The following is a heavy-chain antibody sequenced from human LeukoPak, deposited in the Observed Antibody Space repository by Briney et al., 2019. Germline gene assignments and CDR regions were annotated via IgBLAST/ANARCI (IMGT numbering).Heavy chain of an antibody. V-gene: IGHV1-2*02. Sequence: ASVKVSCKASGYTFTGYYMHWVRQAPGQGLEWMGWIYPNSGGTNYAQKFQGRVTMTRDTSTSTDYMELSRLRSDDTAVYYCARLSSLQYYFDYWGQGTLVTVSS. CDR2: IYPNSGGT. J-gene: IGHJ4*02. D-gene: IGHD6-13*01. CDR3: ARLSSLQYYFDY. CDR1: GYTFTGYY.